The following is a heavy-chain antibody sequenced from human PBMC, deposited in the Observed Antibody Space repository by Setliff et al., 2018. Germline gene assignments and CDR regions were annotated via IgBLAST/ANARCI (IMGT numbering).Heavy chain of an antibody. V-gene: IGHV3-21*04. J-gene: IGHJ3*01. CDR1: GFTFSRYS. Sequence: GGSLRLSCAASGFTFSRYSMNWVRQAPGKGLEWVSSISSSSSYIYYADSVEGRFTISRDNAKNSLYLQMNSLRAEDTALYYCALFGDRNTFPVWGQGTMVTVSS. CDR2: ISSSSSYI. CDR3: ALFGDRNTFPV. D-gene: IGHD3-16*01.